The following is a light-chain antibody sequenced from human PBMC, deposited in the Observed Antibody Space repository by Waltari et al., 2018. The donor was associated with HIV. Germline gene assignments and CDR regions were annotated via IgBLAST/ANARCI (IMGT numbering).Light chain of an antibody. V-gene: IGKV3-11*01. J-gene: IGKJ4*01. CDR1: QSVSSS. CDR3: QQRSNWPPGIT. CDR2: DAS. Sequence: EIVLTQSPSTLSFSLRIRAPLSSRASQSVSSSLAWYQQKPGQAPRLLIYDASNRATGIPARFSGSGSGTDFTLTISSLEPEDFAVYYCQQRSNWPPGITFGGGTKVEIK.